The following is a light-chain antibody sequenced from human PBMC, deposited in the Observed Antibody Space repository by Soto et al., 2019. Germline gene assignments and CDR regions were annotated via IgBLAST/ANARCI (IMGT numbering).Light chain of an antibody. CDR2: SNN. Sequence: QSVLTQPPSASGTPGQRVTISCSGSSSNIGSNTVNWYQQLPGTAPKLLIYSNNQRPSGVPDRFSGSKSGTSASLAISGLQSEDEADYYCQSYDRGVSGSKFFGGGTKVTVL. J-gene: IGLJ2*01. CDR3: QSYDRGVSGSKF. V-gene: IGLV1-44*01. CDR1: SSNIGSNT.